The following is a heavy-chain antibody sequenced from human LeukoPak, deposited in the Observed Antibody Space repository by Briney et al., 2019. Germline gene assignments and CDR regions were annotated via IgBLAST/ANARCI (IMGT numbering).Heavy chain of an antibody. CDR3: ARLHWNSNY. CDR1: GGSISSSSYY. CDR2: IYHSGST. V-gene: IGHV4-39*07. J-gene: IGHJ4*02. Sequence: SETLSLTCTVSGGSISSSSYYWGWIRQPPGKGLEWIGSIYHSGSTYYNPSLKSRVTISVDTSKNQFSLKLTSVTAADTAVYYCARLHWNSNYWGQGTLVTVSS. D-gene: IGHD1-7*01.